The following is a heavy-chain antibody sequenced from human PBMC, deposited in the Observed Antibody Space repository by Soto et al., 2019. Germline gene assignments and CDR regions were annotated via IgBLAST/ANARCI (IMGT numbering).Heavy chain of an antibody. CDR2: IYYSGST. CDR1: GGSISSYY. V-gene: IGHV4-59*01. D-gene: IGHD2-8*01. J-gene: IGHJ6*02. Sequence: QVQLQESGPGLVKPSETLSLTCTVSGGSISSYYWCWIRQPPGKGLEWMGYIYYSGSTNYNPSLKSRVTISVDTSNNHFSLKLSSVTAAAPAVYYCATDIMGTNYYYYGMDVWGQGTTVTVSS. CDR3: ATDIMGTNYYYYGMDV.